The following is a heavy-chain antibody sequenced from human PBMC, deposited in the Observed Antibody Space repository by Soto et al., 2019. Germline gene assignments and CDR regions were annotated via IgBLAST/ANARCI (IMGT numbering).Heavy chain of an antibody. J-gene: IGHJ4*02. V-gene: IGHV3-33*01. CDR3: ARDPSYCSGGSCLVYDY. CDR2: IYYDGSNK. D-gene: IGHD2-15*01. CDR1: GFTLSNYA. Sequence: PGGCLRLSCAASGFTLSNYAIHWVRQAPGEGLKWVAVIYYDGSNKYYADSVKGRFTISRDNSKNTLYLQMNSLRAEDTAVYYCARDPSYCSGGSCLVYDYWGQGTLVTVSS.